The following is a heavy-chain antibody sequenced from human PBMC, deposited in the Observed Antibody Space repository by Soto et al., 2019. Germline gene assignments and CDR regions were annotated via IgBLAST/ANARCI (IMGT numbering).Heavy chain of an antibody. CDR3: ARGARHDMEAMDV. CDR2: MYYSGST. V-gene: IGHV4-59*01. J-gene: IGHJ6*02. D-gene: IGHD1-1*01. Sequence: QVQLQVSGPGLMRPSETLSLTCTVSGASISPYYWVWIRQPPGKGLEWIASMYYSGSTTYNPSLKSRASTSVDTSKNQFSLTLSSVTATDTALYYCARGARHDMEAMDVWGQGTTVTVSS. CDR1: GASISPYY.